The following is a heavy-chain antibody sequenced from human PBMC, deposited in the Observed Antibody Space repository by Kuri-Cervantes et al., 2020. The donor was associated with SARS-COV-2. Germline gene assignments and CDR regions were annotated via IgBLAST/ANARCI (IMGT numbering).Heavy chain of an antibody. Sequence: ASVKVSCKVSGYTLTELSMHWVRQAPGKGLEWMGGFDPEDGETIYAQKFQGRVTMTRDTSTSTVYMELSSLRSEDTAVYYCARDLTTVVTNYYYYGMDVWGQGTTVTVSS. CDR2: FDPEDGET. V-gene: IGHV1-24*01. D-gene: IGHD4-23*01. J-gene: IGHJ6*02. CDR3: ARDLTTVVTNYYYYGMDV. CDR1: GYTLTELS.